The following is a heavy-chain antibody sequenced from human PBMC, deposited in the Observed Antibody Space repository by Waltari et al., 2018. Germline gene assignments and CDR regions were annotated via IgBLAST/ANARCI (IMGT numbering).Heavy chain of an antibody. V-gene: IGHV4-34*01. CDR3: AREGIVVVTAKYYYYYGMDV. J-gene: IGHJ6*02. CDR2: INHSGST. D-gene: IGHD2-21*02. CDR1: GGSFRGYY. Sequence: QVQLQQWGAGLLKPSETLSLTCAVYGGSFRGYYWSWIRQPPGKGLEWIGEINHSGSTNYNPSLKSRVTISVDTSKNQFSLKLSSVTAADTAVYYCAREGIVVVTAKYYYYYGMDVWGQGTTVTVSS.